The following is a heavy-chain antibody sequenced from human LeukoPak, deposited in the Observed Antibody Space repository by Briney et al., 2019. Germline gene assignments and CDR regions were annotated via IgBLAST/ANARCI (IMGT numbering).Heavy chain of an antibody. Sequence: QPGGSLRLSCAASGFTVSSNYMSLVRQAPGKGLEWVSVIYSGGSTYYADSWKGRFTISRDNSKNTLYLTMNSLRAEDTAVYYCARDAYSSSSEDYYYYYYMDVWGKGPTVTVSS. CDR1: GFTVSSNY. D-gene: IGHD6-6*01. CDR2: IYSGGST. V-gene: IGHV3-66*01. J-gene: IGHJ6*03. CDR3: ARDAYSSSSEDYYYYYYMDV.